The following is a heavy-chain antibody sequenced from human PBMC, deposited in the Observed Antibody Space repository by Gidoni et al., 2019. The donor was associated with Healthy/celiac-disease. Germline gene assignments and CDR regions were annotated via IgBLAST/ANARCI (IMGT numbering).Heavy chain of an antibody. CDR2: IHPNSGGT. V-gene: IGHV1-2*06. J-gene: IGHJ6*03. Sequence: QVQLVQSGAEVQKPGASVKVSCKASGYTFSGYYMPWVRQAPGQGREWMGRIHPNSGGTNYAQKFQGRVTMTRDTSISTAYMELSRLRSDDTAVYYCARTDSGYDTYYYYYYMDVWGKGTTVTVSS. CDR3: ARTDSGYDTYYYYYYMDV. D-gene: IGHD5-12*01. CDR1: GYTFSGYY.